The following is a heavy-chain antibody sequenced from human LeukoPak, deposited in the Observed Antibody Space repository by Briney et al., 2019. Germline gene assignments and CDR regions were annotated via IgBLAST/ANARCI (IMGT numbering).Heavy chain of an antibody. D-gene: IGHD3-22*01. J-gene: IGHJ4*02. CDR1: GFTFGDYA. CDR2: ISSSSSYI. V-gene: IGHV3-21*01. CDR3: ARGHGGYYDY. Sequence: GRSLRLSCTASGFTFGDYAMSWVRQAPGKGLEWVSSISSSSSYIYYADSVKGRFTISRDNAKNSLYLQMNSLRAEDTAVYYCARGHGGYYDYWGQGTLVTVSS.